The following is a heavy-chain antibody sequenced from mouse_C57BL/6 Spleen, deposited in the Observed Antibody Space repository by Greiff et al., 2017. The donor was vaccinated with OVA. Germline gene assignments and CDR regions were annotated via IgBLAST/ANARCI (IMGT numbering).Heavy chain of an antibody. J-gene: IGHJ3*01. D-gene: IGHD2-4*01. CDR2: INPNNGGT. CDR1: GYTFTDYY. Sequence: EVQLQQSGPELVKPGASVKISCKASGYTFTDYYMNWVKQSHGKSLEWIGDINPNNGGTSYNQKFKGKATLTVDKSSSTAYMELRSLTSEDSAVYYCARWYYDYLFAYWGQGTLVTVSA. V-gene: IGHV1-26*01. CDR3: ARWYYDYLFAY.